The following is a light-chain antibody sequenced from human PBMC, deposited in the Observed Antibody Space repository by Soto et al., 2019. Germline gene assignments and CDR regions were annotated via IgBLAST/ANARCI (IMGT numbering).Light chain of an antibody. CDR2: AAS. Sequence: DIVLTQSPGTLSLSPGERATLSCRASQSVSSDYLTWYQQKPGQAPRLLIYAASSGATGIPDRFSGSGSETDFTLTINRLEPEDFAVYYCQYYGNSRITFGQGTLLEIK. V-gene: IGKV3-20*01. J-gene: IGKJ5*01. CDR1: QSVSSDY. CDR3: QYYGNSRIT.